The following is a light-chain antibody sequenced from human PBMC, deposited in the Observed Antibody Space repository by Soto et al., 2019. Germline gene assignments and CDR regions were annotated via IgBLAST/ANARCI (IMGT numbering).Light chain of an antibody. J-gene: IGLJ1*01. V-gene: IGLV1-40*01. CDR3: QSYDSSLSGSSV. Sequence: QSVLTQPPSVSGAPGQRVTISCTGSSSNIGAGYDVHWYQQLPGTAPKLLVYGNVNRPSGVPDRFSGSKSGTSASLAITGLQAEDEADYYCQSYDSSLSGSSVFGTGTKVTVL. CDR1: SSNIGAGYD. CDR2: GNV.